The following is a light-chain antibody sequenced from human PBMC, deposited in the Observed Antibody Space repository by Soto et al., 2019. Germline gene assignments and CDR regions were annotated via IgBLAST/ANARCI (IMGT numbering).Light chain of an antibody. V-gene: IGKV3-20*01. CDR3: QQYGSSPWT. J-gene: IGKJ1*01. CDR2: AVS. Sequence: EIVLTQSPGTLSLSPGERATLSCRASQSVTSSLAWYQQKPGQAPRLLIYAVSNRATGIPDRFSGSGSGTDFTLTISRLEPEDFAVYYCQQYGSSPWTFGQGTKVDIK. CDR1: QSVTSS.